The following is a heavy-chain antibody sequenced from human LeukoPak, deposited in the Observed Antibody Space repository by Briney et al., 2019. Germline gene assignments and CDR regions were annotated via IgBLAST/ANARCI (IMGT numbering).Heavy chain of an antibody. CDR1: GGIFNNYV. Sequence: ASVKVSCKASGGIFNNYVITWVRQAPGQGLEWMGSISTYNGNTKYAQKFQGRVTMTTDTSTSTAYMELRSLRSDDTAVYYCARDQYDSVWGSYRPYFDCWGQGALVTVSS. V-gene: IGHV1-18*01. J-gene: IGHJ4*02. D-gene: IGHD3-16*02. CDR3: ARDQYDSVWGSYRPYFDC. CDR2: ISTYNGNT.